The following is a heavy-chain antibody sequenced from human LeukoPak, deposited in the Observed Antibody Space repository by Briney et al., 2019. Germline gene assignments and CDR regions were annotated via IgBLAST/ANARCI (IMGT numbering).Heavy chain of an antibody. V-gene: IGHV4-59*12. J-gene: IGHJ6*03. D-gene: IGHD2-21*02. CDR1: GGSISSYY. CDR3: AREGATAIGYYYYYMDV. Sequence: SETLSLTCTVSGGSISSYYWSWIRQPPGKGLEWIGYIYYSGSTNYNPPLKSRVTISVDTSKNQFSLKLSSVTAAGTAVYYCAREGATAIGYYYYYMDVWGKGTTVTVSS. CDR2: IYYSGST.